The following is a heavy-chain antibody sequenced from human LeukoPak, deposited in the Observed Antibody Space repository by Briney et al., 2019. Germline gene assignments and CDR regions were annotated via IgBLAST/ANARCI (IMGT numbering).Heavy chain of an antibody. CDR1: GFTFSSAD. V-gene: IGHV3-23*01. Sequence: PGGSLRLSCEASGFTFSSADLHWVRQVTGKGLEWVSAISGSGGSTYYADSVKGRFTISRDNSKSTLYLQMNSLRAEDTAVYYCAKVDPYYYDSSGYPVDYWGQGTLVTVSS. D-gene: IGHD3-22*01. CDR2: ISGSGGST. CDR3: AKVDPYYYDSSGYPVDY. J-gene: IGHJ4*02.